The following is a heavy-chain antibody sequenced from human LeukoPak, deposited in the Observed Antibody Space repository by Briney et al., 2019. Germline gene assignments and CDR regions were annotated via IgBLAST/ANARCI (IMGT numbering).Heavy chain of an antibody. J-gene: IGHJ4*02. CDR1: GFTFSNYG. V-gene: IGHV3-30*02. D-gene: IGHD1-26*01. CDR3: ARGIGGATPGDY. CDR2: IRYDGSSK. Sequence: GGSLRLSCAVSGFTFSNYGMHWVRQAPGKGLEWVAFIRYDGSSKYYADSVKGRFTISRDNSKNTLYLQMNSLRAEDTAVYYCARGIGGATPGDYWGQGTLVTVSS.